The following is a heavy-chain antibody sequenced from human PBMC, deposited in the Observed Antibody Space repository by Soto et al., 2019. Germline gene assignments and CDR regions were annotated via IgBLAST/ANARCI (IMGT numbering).Heavy chain of an antibody. CDR2: IKQDGSEK. CDR3: ASHYYGSGSLDPNYYYYMDV. V-gene: IGHV3-7*01. D-gene: IGHD3-10*01. J-gene: IGHJ6*03. CDR1: GFTFSSYW. Sequence: GGSLRLSCAASGFTFSSYWMSWVRQAPGKGLEWVANIKQDGSEKYYVDSVKGRFTISRDNAKNSLYLQMNSLRAEDTAVYYCASHYYGSGSLDPNYYYYMDVWGKGTTVTVSS.